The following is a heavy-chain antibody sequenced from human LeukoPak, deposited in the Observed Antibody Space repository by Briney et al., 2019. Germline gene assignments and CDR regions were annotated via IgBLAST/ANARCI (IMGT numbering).Heavy chain of an antibody. CDR1: GGSISSGGYY. D-gene: IGHD3-9*01. J-gene: IGHJ5*02. CDR3: ASEILTGYPT. V-gene: IGHV4-31*03. Sequence: SETLSLTCTVSGGSISSGGYYWSWIRQHPGKGLEWIGYIYYSGSTYYNPSLKSRVTISVDTSKSQFSLKLSSVTAADAAVYYCASEILTGYPTWGQGTLVTVSS. CDR2: IYYSGST.